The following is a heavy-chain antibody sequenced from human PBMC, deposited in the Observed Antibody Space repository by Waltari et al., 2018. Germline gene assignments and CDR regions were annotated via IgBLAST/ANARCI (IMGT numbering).Heavy chain of an antibody. D-gene: IGHD2-2*02. CDR3: ARHGRYCSSTSCYTGPVGIGRWVLDY. V-gene: IGHV4-38-2*01. CDR2: IYHSGST. Sequence: QVQLQESGPGLVKPSETLSLTCAVSGYSISSGYYWGWIRQPPGKGRVWIGGIYHSGSTYYNPSLKSRVTISVDTSKNQFSLKLSSVTAADTAVYYCARHGRYCSSTSCYTGPVGIGRWVLDYWGQGTLVTVSS. CDR1: GYSISSGYY. J-gene: IGHJ4*02.